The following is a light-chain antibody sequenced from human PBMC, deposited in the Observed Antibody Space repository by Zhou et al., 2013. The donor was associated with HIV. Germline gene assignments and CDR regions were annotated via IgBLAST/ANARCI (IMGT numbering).Light chain of an antibody. J-gene: IGKJ1*01. CDR2: GAS. CDR3: QQYISYPRT. CDR1: QVISTY. Sequence: AIRITQSPSSLSASTGDRVTLTCRASQVISTYLAWYQQKPGRAPNLLIYGASTLQTGVPSRFSGSGSGTEFTLTITSLQPDDFATYYCQQYISYPRTFGQGTKVEIK. V-gene: IGKV1-8*01.